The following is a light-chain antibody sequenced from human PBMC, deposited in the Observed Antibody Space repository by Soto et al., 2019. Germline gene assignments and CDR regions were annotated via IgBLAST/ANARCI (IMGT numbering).Light chain of an antibody. CDR1: QTISSW. V-gene: IGKV1-5*03. CDR3: QHYNSYSEA. J-gene: IGKJ1*01. Sequence: DIHMTQSPSTLSGSVGDRVTITCRASQTISSWLAWYQQKPGKAPKLLIYKASTLKSGVPSRFSGSGSGTEFTLTISSLQPDDFATYYCQHYNSYSEAFGQGTKVDI. CDR2: KAS.